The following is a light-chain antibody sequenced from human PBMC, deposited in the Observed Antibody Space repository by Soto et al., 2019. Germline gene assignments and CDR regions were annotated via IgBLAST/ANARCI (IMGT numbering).Light chain of an antibody. V-gene: IGKV3-15*01. Sequence: MVMTQSPATLSVFPGERATLSCRASQSVSSNLAWYQQKPGQTPRLLIYGASTRATGIPARFSGSGYGTEFTLTISSLQSEDFAVYYCQQYNNWPPGTFGGGTKVEVK. CDR2: GAS. CDR3: QQYNNWPPGT. J-gene: IGKJ4*01. CDR1: QSVSSN.